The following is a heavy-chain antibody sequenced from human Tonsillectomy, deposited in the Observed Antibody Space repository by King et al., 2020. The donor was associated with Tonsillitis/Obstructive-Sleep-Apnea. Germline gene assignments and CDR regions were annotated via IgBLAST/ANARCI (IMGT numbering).Heavy chain of an antibody. D-gene: IGHD4-17*01. V-gene: IGHV1-18*01. CDR3: ARPLNYGDYVGVFDY. J-gene: IGHJ4*02. CDR1: GYTFTSYG. Sequence: QLVQSGAEVKKPGASVKVSCKASGYTFTSYGISWVRQAPGQGLEWMGWISAYNANTNYAQKLQGRVTMTTDTSTSTAYMELRSLRSDDTAVYYCARPLNYGDYVGVFDYWGQGTLVTVSS. CDR2: ISAYNANT.